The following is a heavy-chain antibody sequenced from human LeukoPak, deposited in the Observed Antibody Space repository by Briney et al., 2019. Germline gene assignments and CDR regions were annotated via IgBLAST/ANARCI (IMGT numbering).Heavy chain of an antibody. J-gene: IGHJ4*02. CDR2: ISGGGGST. CDR3: AKLYNDYGDENFDY. CDR1: GSTFSSYV. V-gene: IGHV3-23*01. D-gene: IGHD4-17*01. Sequence: GGSLRLSCAASGSTFSSYVMSWVPQAPGKGLEWVSAISGGGGSTYYADSVKGRFTFSRDTSKNTLYLQMNSLRAEDTALYYCAKLYNDYGDENFDYWGQGTLVTVSS.